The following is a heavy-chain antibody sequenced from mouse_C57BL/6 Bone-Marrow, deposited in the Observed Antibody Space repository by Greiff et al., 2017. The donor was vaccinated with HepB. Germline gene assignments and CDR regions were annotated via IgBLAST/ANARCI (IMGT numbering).Heavy chain of an antibody. CDR3: AKGYWYFDV. CDR2: IRNKANSYTT. Sequence: EVKLEESGGGLVQPGGSLSLSCAASGFTFTDYYMSWVRQPPGKALEWLGFIRNKANSYTTEYSASVKGRFTISRDNSQSILYLQMNALRAEDSATYYCAKGYWYFDVWGTGTTVTVSS. J-gene: IGHJ1*03. CDR1: GFTFTDYY. V-gene: IGHV7-3*01.